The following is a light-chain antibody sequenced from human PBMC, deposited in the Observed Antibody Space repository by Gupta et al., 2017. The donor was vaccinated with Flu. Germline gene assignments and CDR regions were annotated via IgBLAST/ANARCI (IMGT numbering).Light chain of an antibody. V-gene: IGLV3-25*03. Sequence: QQKPGQAPVLVIYKDSERPSGIPYRFSGSSSGTPVTLTISGVPAADAADYYCQSSDSRGTYRVFGGGSKLTVL. J-gene: IGLJ3*02. CDR2: KDS. CDR3: QSSDSRGTYRV.